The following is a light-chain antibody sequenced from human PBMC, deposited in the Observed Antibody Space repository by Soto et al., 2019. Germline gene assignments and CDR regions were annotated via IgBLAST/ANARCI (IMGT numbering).Light chain of an antibody. CDR2: GAS. CDR1: QTVNSN. J-gene: IGKJ2*01. Sequence: EIVMTQSPATLSVSPGERATLSCRASQTVNSNLAWYQQKPGQAPRLLIFGASTRATGIPARFSGSGSGTEFTHTISSLQSEDFAVYYCQQYHNWPPYTFGQGTKVDIK. CDR3: QQYHNWPPYT. V-gene: IGKV3-15*01.